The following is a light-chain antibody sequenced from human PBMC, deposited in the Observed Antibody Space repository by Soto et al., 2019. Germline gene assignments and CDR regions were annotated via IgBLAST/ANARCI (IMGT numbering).Light chain of an antibody. CDR2: DVS. CDR3: QQYHRYST. V-gene: IGKV1-5*01. CDR1: QNINAW. Sequence: DIQMTQAPSTLSASVGDRVTITCRASQNINAWLAWYQQKPGKAPKLLIYDVSTLHSGVPSRFSGSASGTEFTLTISNLESDDFATYYCQQYHRYSTFGQGTKGDIK. J-gene: IGKJ1*01.